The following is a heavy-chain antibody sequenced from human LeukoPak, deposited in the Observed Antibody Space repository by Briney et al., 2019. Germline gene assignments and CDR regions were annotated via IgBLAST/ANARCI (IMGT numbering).Heavy chain of an antibody. CDR3: ARDLMGATSGGY. V-gene: IGHV3-48*01. Sequence: GGSLRLSCAASGFTFNRNSMNWVRQAPGKGLEWVSYITSSSTTIYYADSMKGRFTISRDNAKNSLYLQMNSLRAEDTAMYYCARDLMGATSGGYWGQGTLVTVSS. CDR2: ITSSSTTI. J-gene: IGHJ4*02. D-gene: IGHD1-26*01. CDR1: GFTFNRNS.